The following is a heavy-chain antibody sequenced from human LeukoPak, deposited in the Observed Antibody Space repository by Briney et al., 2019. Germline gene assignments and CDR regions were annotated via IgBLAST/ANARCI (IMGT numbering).Heavy chain of an antibody. CDR1: GGSISSSSYY. CDR2: IYYSGST. Sequence: SSETLSLTCTVSGGSISSSSYYWGWIRQPPGKGLEWIGSIYYSGSTYYNPSLKSRVTISVDTSKNQFSLKLSSLTAADTAVYYCARDRKYYYHMDVWGKGTTVTVSS. D-gene: IGHD1-14*01. V-gene: IGHV4-39*07. J-gene: IGHJ6*03. CDR3: ARDRKYYYHMDV.